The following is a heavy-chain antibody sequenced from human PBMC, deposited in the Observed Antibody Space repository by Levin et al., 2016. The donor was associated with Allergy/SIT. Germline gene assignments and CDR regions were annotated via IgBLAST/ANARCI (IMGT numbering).Heavy chain of an antibody. D-gene: IGHD1-26*01. Sequence: WVRQAPGQGLEWMGWINPNSGGTNYAQKFQGWVTMTRDTSISTAYMELSRLRSDDTAVYYCARVNAEWGDPDAFDIWGQETMVTVSS. V-gene: IGHV1-2*04. J-gene: IGHJ3*02. CDR2: INPNSGGT. CDR3: ARVNAEWGDPDAFDI.